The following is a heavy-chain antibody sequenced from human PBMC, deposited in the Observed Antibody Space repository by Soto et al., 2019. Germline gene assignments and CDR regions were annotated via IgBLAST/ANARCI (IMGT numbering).Heavy chain of an antibody. Sequence: LRLSCAASGFTFSTYWMSWVRQAPGKGLEWVANIKQDGSEKYYVDSVKGRFTVSRDNAKNSLYLQMNSLRAEDTAVYYCAREGHDYGSGYNYWGQGTLVTVSS. CDR2: IKQDGSEK. CDR1: GFTFSTYW. V-gene: IGHV3-7*01. CDR3: AREGHDYGSGYNY. D-gene: IGHD4-17*01. J-gene: IGHJ4*02.